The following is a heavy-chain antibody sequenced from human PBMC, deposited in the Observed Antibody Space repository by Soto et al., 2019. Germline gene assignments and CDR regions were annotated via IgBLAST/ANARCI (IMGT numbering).Heavy chain of an antibody. V-gene: IGHV3-48*04. J-gene: IGHJ4*02. CDR1: GFTYSSYS. Sequence: GGALRLSCAASGFTYSSYSMNWVRQAPGKGLEWVSYISSSGSTIYYADSVKGRFTISRDNAKNSLYLQMNSLRAEDTAVYYCALARGAMVPFDYWGQGTLVTVSS. D-gene: IGHD5-18*01. CDR2: ISSSGSTI. CDR3: ALARGAMVPFDY.